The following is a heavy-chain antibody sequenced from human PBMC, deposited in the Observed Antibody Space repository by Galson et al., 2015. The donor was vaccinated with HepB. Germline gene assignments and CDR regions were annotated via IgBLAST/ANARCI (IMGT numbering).Heavy chain of an antibody. J-gene: IGHJ4*02. V-gene: IGHV3-49*04. CDR3: SVFRGDF. CDR2: IRSKAYGETT. CDR1: GFTFGDYA. Sequence: SLRLSCAGSGFTFGDYAINWVRQAPGKGLEWVGFIRSKAYGETTEYAAAVKGRFSISRDDSRSVAYLQLNYLKIADTAVYYCSVFRGDFWGQGTLVTVSS. D-gene: IGHD3-16*01.